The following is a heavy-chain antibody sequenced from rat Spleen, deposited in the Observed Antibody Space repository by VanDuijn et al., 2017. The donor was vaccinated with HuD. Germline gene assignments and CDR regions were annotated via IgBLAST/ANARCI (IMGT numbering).Heavy chain of an antibody. D-gene: IGHD1-7*01. CDR2: MWSDGDT. V-gene: IGHV2-32*01. Sequence: QVQLKESGPGLVQPSQTLSLTCTVPGFSLPNSHVHWVRQPPGKGLEWMGIMWSDGDTSYKSALKSRLSISRDTSKSQVFLKMTSLQTEDTATYYCARDPVGYYGYYWGQGVMVTVSS. CDR3: ARDPVGYYGYY. CDR1: GFSLPNSH. J-gene: IGHJ2*01.